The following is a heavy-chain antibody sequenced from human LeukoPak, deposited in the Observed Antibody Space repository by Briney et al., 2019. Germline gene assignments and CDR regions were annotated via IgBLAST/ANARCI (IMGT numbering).Heavy chain of an antibody. V-gene: IGHV3-23*01. Sequence: GGYLRLYCSAAGFTFSTYAMSRVRQAPGKGLEWVSDTSGSRGSTYYADSVKGRFTISRDNSKNTLYLQMNSLRAEDTAVYYWAKAACSSTSCQYYYYYGMDVWGQGTTITVSS. CDR1: GFTFSTYA. CDR3: AKAACSSTSCQYYYYYGMDV. D-gene: IGHD2-2*01. J-gene: IGHJ6*02. CDR2: TSGSRGST.